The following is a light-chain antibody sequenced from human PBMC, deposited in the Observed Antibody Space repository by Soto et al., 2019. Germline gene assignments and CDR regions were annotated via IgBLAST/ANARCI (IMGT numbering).Light chain of an antibody. CDR1: NSNIGRTA. V-gene: IGLV1-44*01. Sequence: QSVLTQPPSASGTPGQRVTISCSGSNSNIGRTAVNWYQQLPGMAPKLLIYMNNQRPSGVPDRFSGSKSGTSASLAISGLQSEDEANYYCQSYDSSLSGSNVFGGGTKLTVL. CDR3: QSYDSSLSGSNV. CDR2: MNN. J-gene: IGLJ3*02.